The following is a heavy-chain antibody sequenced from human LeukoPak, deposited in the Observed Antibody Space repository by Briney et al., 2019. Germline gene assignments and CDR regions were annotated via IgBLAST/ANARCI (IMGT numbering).Heavy chain of an antibody. V-gene: IGHV3-30*02. Sequence: GGSLRLSCAASGFTFSSYGMHWVRRAPGKGLEWVTFIRYDGSNKYYADSVKGRFTISRDNSKNTLYLQMNSLRAEDTAVYYCAKGQTTFGGVIVPFDYWGQGTLVTVSS. CDR1: GFTFSSYG. J-gene: IGHJ4*02. D-gene: IGHD3-16*02. CDR3: AKGQTTFGGVIVPFDY. CDR2: IRYDGSNK.